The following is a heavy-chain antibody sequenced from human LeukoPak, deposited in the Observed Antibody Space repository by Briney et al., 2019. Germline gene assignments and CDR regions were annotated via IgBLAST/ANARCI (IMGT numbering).Heavy chain of an antibody. J-gene: IGHJ6*03. CDR3: ARSNYGSNYYYMDV. Sequence: SETLSLTCTVSGGSISSYYWSWIRQPPGKGLEWIGYIYYSGSTNYNPSLKSRVTISVDTSKNQFSLKLSSVTAADTAVYYCARSNYGSNYYYMDVWGKGTTVTVSS. CDR1: GGSISSYY. D-gene: IGHD3-10*01. CDR2: IYYSGST. V-gene: IGHV4-59*01.